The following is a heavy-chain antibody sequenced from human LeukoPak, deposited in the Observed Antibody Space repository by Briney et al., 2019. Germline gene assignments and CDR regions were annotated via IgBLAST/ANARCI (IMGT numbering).Heavy chain of an antibody. CDR2: IYYSGST. D-gene: IGHD6-13*01. CDR3: ARGGAYSSSWYGGAFDI. J-gene: IGHJ3*02. V-gene: IGHV4-59*01. CDR1: AGSISSYH. Sequence: SETLSLTCTVSAGSISSYHWSRIRQPPGKGLEWIGYIYYSGSTNYNPSLKSRVTISVDTSKNQFSLKLNSVTTADTAVYYCARGGAYSSSWYGGAFDIWGQGTMVTVSS.